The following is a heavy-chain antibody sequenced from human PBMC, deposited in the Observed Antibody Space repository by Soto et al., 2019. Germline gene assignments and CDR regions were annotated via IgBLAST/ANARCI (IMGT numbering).Heavy chain of an antibody. CDR3: ARGNCSSPNCYSFSGYYGMDV. CDR2: IYTSGST. CDR1: GGSISSSS. V-gene: IGHV4-4*07. Sequence: SETLSLTCTVSGGSISSSSWSWTRQPAGPGLGGMWRIYTSGSTNYNPSLKSRVTMSLDTSKNQFSLKLTSVTAADTALSYCARGNCSSPNCYSFSGYYGMDVWGQGTTVTVSS. J-gene: IGHJ6*02. D-gene: IGHD2-2*01.